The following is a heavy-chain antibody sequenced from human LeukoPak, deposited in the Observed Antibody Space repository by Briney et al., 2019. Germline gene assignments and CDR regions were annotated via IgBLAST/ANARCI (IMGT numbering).Heavy chain of an antibody. D-gene: IGHD6-6*01. CDR2: IYYSGST. CDR3: ARVKGGLREYSSSSDAFDI. CDR1: GGSISSYY. V-gene: IGHV4-59*01. J-gene: IGHJ3*02. Sequence: SETLSLTYTVSGGSISSYYWSWIRQPPGKGLEWIGYIYYSGSTNYNPSLKSRVTISVDTSKNQFSLKLSSVTAADTAVYYCARVKGGLREYSSSSDAFDIWGQGTMVTVSS.